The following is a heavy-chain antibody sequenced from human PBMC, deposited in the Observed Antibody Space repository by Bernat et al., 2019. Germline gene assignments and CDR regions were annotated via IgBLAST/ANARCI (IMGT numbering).Heavy chain of an antibody. CDR2: INSDASIT. CDR1: GFTFSSYA. D-gene: IGHD4-17*01. V-gene: IGHV3-74*02. CDR3: STYGNGEFDY. J-gene: IGHJ4*02. Sequence: VQLVESGGGVVQPGRSLRLSCAASGFTFSSYAMHWVRQAPGKGLVWVSRINSDASITSYADSVKGRFTISRDNAKNTLYLQMNSLRADDTAIYYCSTYGNGEFDYWGQGTLVTVSS.